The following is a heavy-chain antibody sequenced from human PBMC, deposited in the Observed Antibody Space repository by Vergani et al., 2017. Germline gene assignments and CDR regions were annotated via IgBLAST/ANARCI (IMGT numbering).Heavy chain of an antibody. CDR2: ISWNSGSI. Sequence: EVQLVESGGGLVQPGRSLRLFCAASGFTFDDYAMHWVRQAPGKGLEWVSGISWNSGSIGYADSVKGRFTISRDNAKNSLYLQMNSLRAEDTALYYCAKATLGYCTNGVCYTQYYFDYWGQGTLVTVSS. D-gene: IGHD2-8*01. V-gene: IGHV3-9*01. CDR3: AKATLGYCTNGVCYTQYYFDY. CDR1: GFTFDDYA. J-gene: IGHJ4*02.